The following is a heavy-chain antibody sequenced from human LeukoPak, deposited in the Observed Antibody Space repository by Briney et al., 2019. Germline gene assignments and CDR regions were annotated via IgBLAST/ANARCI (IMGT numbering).Heavy chain of an antibody. CDR3: ARVYGDYGRGHFDY. V-gene: IGHV3-48*04. CDR1: GFTFSSYS. D-gene: IGHD4-17*01. CDR2: ISSSSSTI. Sequence: PGGSLRLSCAASGFTFSSYSMNWVRQAPGKGLEWVSYISSSSSTIYYADSVKGRFTISRDNAKNSLYLQMNSLRADDTAVYYCARVYGDYGRGHFDYWGQGTLVTVSS. J-gene: IGHJ4*02.